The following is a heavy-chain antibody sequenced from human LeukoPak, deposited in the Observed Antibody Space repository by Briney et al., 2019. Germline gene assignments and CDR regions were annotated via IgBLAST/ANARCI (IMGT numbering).Heavy chain of an antibody. D-gene: IGHD6-19*01. CDR3: ARGLIAVATDFDY. V-gene: IGHV4-34*01. Sequence: PSETLSLTCAVYGGSFSGYYWSWIRQPPGKGLERIGEINHSVSTNYNPSLKSRVTISVDTSKNQFSLKLSSVTAADTAVYYCARGLIAVATDFDYWGQGTLVTVPS. J-gene: IGHJ4*02. CDR2: INHSVST. CDR1: GGSFSGYY.